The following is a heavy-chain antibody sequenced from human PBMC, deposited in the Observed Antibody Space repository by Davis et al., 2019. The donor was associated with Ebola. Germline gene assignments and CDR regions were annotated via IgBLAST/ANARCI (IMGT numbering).Heavy chain of an antibody. Sequence: ASVKVSCKASGYTFTSYDINWVRQATGQGLEWMGWMNPNSGNTGYAQKFQGRVTITRNTSISTAYMELSSLRSEDTAVYYCAGRSKNCSGGSCYPQNYYYYGMDVWGQGTTVTVSS. CDR1: GYTFTSYD. D-gene: IGHD2-15*01. CDR3: AGRSKNCSGGSCYPQNYYYYGMDV. V-gene: IGHV1-8*03. J-gene: IGHJ6*02. CDR2: MNPNSGNT.